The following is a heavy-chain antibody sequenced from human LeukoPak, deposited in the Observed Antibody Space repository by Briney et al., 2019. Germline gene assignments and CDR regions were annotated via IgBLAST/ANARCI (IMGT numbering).Heavy chain of an antibody. CDR2: IYYSGST. V-gene: IGHV4-59*01. Sequence: SETLSLTCTVSGGSISSYYWSWIRQPPGKGLEWIGYIYYSGSTNYNPSLKSRVTISVDTSKNQFSLKLSSVTAADTAVYYCASLYSGYDYPYWGQGTLVTVSS. D-gene: IGHD5-12*01. CDR1: GGSISSYY. J-gene: IGHJ4*02. CDR3: ASLYSGYDYPY.